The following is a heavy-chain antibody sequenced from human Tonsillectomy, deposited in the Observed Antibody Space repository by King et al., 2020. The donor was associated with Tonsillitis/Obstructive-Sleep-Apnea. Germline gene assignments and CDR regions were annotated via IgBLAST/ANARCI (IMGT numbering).Heavy chain of an antibody. V-gene: IGHV4-39*01. CDR2: IYYSGSN. Sequence: QLQESGPGLVKPSETLSLTCTVSGGSLSSSNYYWGWIRQPPGRGLGWIGSIYYSGSNNYNPSLKSRVTISVDMSKNQFSLKLSAVTAADTAVYYSARHVATFGVINTFDYWGQGTLVTVSS. CDR3: ARHVATFGVINTFDY. D-gene: IGHD3-3*01. J-gene: IGHJ4*02. CDR1: GGSLSSSNYY.